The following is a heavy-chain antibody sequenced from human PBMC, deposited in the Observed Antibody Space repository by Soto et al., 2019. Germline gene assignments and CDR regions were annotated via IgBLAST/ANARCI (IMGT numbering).Heavy chain of an antibody. CDR2: IYYSGST. D-gene: IGHD6-13*01. CDR3: ARGRSGYSSSWSYPFDY. V-gene: IGHV4-59*01. CDR1: GGSISSYY. J-gene: IGHJ4*02. Sequence: SETLSLTCTVSGGSISSYYWSWIRQPPGKGLEWIGYIYYSGSTNYNPSLKSRVTISVDTSKNQFSLKLSAVTAADTAVYYCARGRSGYSSSWSYPFDYWGQGTLVTVSS.